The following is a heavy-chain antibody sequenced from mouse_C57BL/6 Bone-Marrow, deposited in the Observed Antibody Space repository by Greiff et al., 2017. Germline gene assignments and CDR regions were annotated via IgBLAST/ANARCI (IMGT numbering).Heavy chain of an antibody. CDR3: ARRYYGNPFAY. Sequence: QVQLQQPGAELVMPGASVKLSCKASGYTFTSYWMHWVKQRPGPGLEWIGEIDPSDSYTNYNQKFKGKSTLTVDKSSSTAYMQLSSLTSEDAAVYYCARRYYGNPFAYWGQGTLVTGSA. D-gene: IGHD2-1*01. V-gene: IGHV1-69*01. CDR2: IDPSDSYT. J-gene: IGHJ3*01. CDR1: GYTFTSYW.